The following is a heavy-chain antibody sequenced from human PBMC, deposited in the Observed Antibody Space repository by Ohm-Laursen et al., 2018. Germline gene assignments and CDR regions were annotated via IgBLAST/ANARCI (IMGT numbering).Heavy chain of an antibody. J-gene: IGHJ4*02. CDR1: GFTFSTYG. D-gene: IGHD4-17*01. CDR3: ASPFNNYGADY. Sequence: SLRLSCAASGFTFSTYGMTWVRQAPGKGLEWVSAVTGNGGSTYYADSVKGRFTISRDNAKNTLYLQMNSLRAEDTAVYYCASPFNNYGADYWGQGTLVTVSS. CDR2: VTGNGGST. V-gene: IGHV3-23*01.